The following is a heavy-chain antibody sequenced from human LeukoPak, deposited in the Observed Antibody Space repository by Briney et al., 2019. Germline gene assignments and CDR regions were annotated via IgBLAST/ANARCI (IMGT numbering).Heavy chain of an antibody. V-gene: IGHV5-51*01. J-gene: IGHJ4*02. CDR2: IHPRDSDI. CDR1: GYSFTAYW. D-gene: IGHD3-16*02. CDR3: ARMIGLGEVSPYFDY. Sequence: GESLKISCKGSGYSFTAYWIAWVRQVPGKGLEWMGIIHPRDSDIRYNPPFQGQVTISADKSISTAYLQWNSLKASDTAMYYCARMIGLGEVSPYFDYWGQGSLVTVSS.